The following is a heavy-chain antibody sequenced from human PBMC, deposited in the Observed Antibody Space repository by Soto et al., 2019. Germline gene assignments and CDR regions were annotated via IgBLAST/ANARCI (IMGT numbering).Heavy chain of an antibody. V-gene: IGHV1-18*01. D-gene: IGHD1-26*01. CDR1: GYTPTNYD. CDR2: ISAYNGNT. J-gene: IGHJ4*02. Sequence: QVPLVQSGAEVKKPGASVTVSCKTSGYTPTNYDIGWVRQAPGQGLEWMGWISAYNGNTNSAQKLQGRLTMTTDTSTRTAYMELRSLGSDDTAVYYCARALYRSGTYYAFDNWGQGTLVTVSS. CDR3: ARALYRSGTYYAFDN.